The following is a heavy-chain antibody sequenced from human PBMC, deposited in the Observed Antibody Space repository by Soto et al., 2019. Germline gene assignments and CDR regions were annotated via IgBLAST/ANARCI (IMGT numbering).Heavy chain of an antibody. CDR3: ARSQYSSSWYPSDY. D-gene: IGHD6-13*01. J-gene: IGHJ4*02. Sequence: QVQLVESGGGVVQPGRSLGLSCAASGFTFSSYGMHWVRQAPGKGLEWVAVIYYDGSNKYYADSVKGRFTISRDNSKNTLYLQMNSLRAEDTAVYYCARSQYSSSWYPSDYWGQGTLVTVSS. CDR1: GFTFSSYG. CDR2: IYYDGSNK. V-gene: IGHV3-33*01.